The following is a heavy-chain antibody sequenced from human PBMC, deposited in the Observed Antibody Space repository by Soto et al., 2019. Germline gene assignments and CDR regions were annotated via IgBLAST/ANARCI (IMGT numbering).Heavy chain of an antibody. D-gene: IGHD6-13*01. CDR2: IKQDGSEK. CDR3: AREQLQVVIPDY. CDR1: GFTFSSYW. V-gene: IGHV3-7*01. J-gene: IGHJ4*02. Sequence: EVQLVESGGGLVQCGGSLRLSCADSGFTFSSYWMNWVRQAPGKGLEWVANIKQDGSEKYYVDSVKGRFTISRDNTKNSLYLHMNSLRAEDTAVYYCAREQLQVVIPDYWGQGTLVTVSS.